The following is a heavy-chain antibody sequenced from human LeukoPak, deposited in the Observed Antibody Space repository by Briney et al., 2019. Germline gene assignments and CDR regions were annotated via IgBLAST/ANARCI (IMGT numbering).Heavy chain of an antibody. Sequence: GGSLRLSCVASGFTFSNHWMSWVRRAPGKGLEWVANIKQDGSKEYYVDSVKGRFTISRDNAKNSVYLQMNSLRAEDAAVYYCASRSINWYRGNNWFDPWGQGTLVTVSS. J-gene: IGHJ5*02. V-gene: IGHV3-7*01. CDR2: IKQDGSKE. D-gene: IGHD6-13*01. CDR1: GFTFSNHW. CDR3: ASRSINWYRGNNWFDP.